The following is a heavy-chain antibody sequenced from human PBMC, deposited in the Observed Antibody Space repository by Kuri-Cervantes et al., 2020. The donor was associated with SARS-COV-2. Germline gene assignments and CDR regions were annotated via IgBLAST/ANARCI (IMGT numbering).Heavy chain of an antibody. Sequence: ASVQVSCKASGYTFTGYYMHWVRQDPGQGLEWMGRINPNSGGTNYAQKFQGRVTMTRDTSISTAYMELSRLRSDDTAVYYCAQLQFGDYYDSSGYPDAFDIWGQGTMVTVSS. CDR2: INPNSGGT. CDR1: GYTFTGYY. V-gene: IGHV1-2*06. CDR3: AQLQFGDYYDSSGYPDAFDI. J-gene: IGHJ3*02. D-gene: IGHD3-22*01.